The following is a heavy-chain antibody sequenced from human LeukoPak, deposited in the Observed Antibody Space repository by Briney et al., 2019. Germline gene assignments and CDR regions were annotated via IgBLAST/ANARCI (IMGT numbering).Heavy chain of an antibody. V-gene: IGHV4-61*02. CDR2: IYADGSS. CDR3: GKGYYYRT. Sequence: PSETLSLTCTVSGGSVGSDNSYWIWIRQPAGKGLEWIGRIYADGSSTYNPSLKSRVTILVDTSKNQFSLRLSSMTAADTAVYSCGKGYYYRTWGQGTLVTVSS. CDR1: GGSVGSDNSY. D-gene: IGHD3-10*01. J-gene: IGHJ4*02.